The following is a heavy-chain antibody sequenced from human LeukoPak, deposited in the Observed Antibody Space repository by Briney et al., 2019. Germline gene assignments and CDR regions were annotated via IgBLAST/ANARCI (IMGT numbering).Heavy chain of an antibody. CDR1: GGSFSGSY. CDR3: PTVYGDFSDFVS. J-gene: IGHJ4*02. CDR2: VTHDGRI. D-gene: IGHD4-17*01. V-gene: IGHV4-34*01. Sequence: SETLSLTSAVYGGSFSGSYWNWIRQPPGQRLQWIGEVTHDGRINYNPSLRGPVTISVDTSMNQFSLRLPSVPAAHTPAYYSPTVYGDFSDFVSWAQGTLVTVSS.